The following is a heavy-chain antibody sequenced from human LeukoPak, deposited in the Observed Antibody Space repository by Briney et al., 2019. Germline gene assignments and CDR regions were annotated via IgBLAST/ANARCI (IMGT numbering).Heavy chain of an antibody. CDR1: GDFISSSNYY. D-gene: IGHD3-22*01. CDR3: VRLYYYDCSLPPL. Sequence: SETLSLTRTVSGDFISSSNYYWGWSRRPPGKGLDWIGNIYYTGKTYYNPSLYGRVTISTDTSNNQFSLELSSVTAADTAVYYCVRLYYYDCSLPPLWGQGTLVIVSS. CDR2: IYYTGKT. V-gene: IGHV4-39*01. J-gene: IGHJ4*02.